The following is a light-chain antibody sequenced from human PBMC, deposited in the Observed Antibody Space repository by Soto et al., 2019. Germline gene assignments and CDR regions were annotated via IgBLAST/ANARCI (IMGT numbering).Light chain of an antibody. CDR3: QQSFSSPWT. Sequence: DIEMTQSPSSLSASVGERVTITCRASQSTCSCLNWYQQKPGNAPRLLIFAASSLDSGVPQRFSGSGSGTDFTLTISSLGPEDFATYYCQQSFSSPWTFGQGTKLDIK. V-gene: IGKV1-39*01. J-gene: IGKJ1*01. CDR1: QSTCSC. CDR2: AAS.